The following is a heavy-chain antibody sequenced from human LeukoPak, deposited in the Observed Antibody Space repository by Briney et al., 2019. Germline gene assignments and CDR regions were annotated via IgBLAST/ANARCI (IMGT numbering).Heavy chain of an antibody. Sequence: GGSLRLSCAASGIVFSNTAMNWARQSPGRGLAWLSAISGGGERTIYADSVKGRFTISRDNPRNTLYLQMNNLRVDDTATYYCGKDGGQYSSGPEFDPRGQGALVIVSS. CDR3: GKDGGQYSSGPEFDP. D-gene: IGHD6-19*01. V-gene: IGHV3-23*01. CDR1: GIVFSNTA. CDR2: ISGGGERT. J-gene: IGHJ5*02.